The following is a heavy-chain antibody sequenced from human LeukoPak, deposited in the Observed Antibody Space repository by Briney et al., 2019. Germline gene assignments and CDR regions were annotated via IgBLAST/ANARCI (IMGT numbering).Heavy chain of an antibody. CDR1: GYTFTSYY. V-gene: IGHV1-46*01. CDR3: ARVTYYYDSSGYNYFDY. Sequence: WASVKVSCKASGYTFTSYYMHWVRQAPGQGLEWMGIINPSGGSTSYAQKFQGRVTMTRDTSTSTVYMELSSLRSEDTAVYYCARVTYYYDSSGYNYFDYWGQGTLVTVSS. D-gene: IGHD3-22*01. CDR2: INPSGGST. J-gene: IGHJ4*02.